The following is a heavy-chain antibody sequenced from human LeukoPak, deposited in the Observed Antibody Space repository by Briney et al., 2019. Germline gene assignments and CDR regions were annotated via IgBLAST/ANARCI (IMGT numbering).Heavy chain of an antibody. CDR3: AKGYDWGIDY. CDR2: IRYDGSNK. V-gene: IGHV3-30*02. CDR1: GFTFSNYG. J-gene: IGHJ4*02. D-gene: IGHD1-20*01. Sequence: QSGGSLRLPCAASGFTFSNYGMHWVRQSPGKGLEWVTFIRYDGSNKDYADSVKGRFTISRDNSKNTLNLQMNSLRAEDTAVYYCAKGYDWGIDYWGQGTLVTVSS.